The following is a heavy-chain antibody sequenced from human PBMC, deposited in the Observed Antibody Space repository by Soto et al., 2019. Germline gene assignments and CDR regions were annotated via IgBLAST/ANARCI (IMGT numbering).Heavy chain of an antibody. CDR1: GFTFSSYA. CDR2: ISGSGGST. Sequence: VQLLESGGGLVQPGGSLRLSCAASGFTFSSYAMSWVRQAPGKGLEWVSAISGSGGSTYYADSVKGRFTISRDNSKNTLYLQMNSLRAEDTAVYYCAKSGEDSSGWSRYYYGMDVWGQGTTVTVSS. V-gene: IGHV3-23*01. CDR3: AKSGEDSSGWSRYYYGMDV. J-gene: IGHJ6*02. D-gene: IGHD6-19*01.